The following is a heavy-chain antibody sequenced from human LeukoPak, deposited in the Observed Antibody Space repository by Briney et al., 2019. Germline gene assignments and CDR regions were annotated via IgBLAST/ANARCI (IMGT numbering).Heavy chain of an antibody. Sequence: ASVEVSCKASGYSFNIFGMSWVRQAPGQGLEWMGWISAYNGKTHFAQKFRGRVTMTTDASTSTACMKLSSLTSDDTAVYYCARYFGSGTSDYWGQGTLVTVSS. CDR3: ARYFGSGTSDY. V-gene: IGHV1-18*01. CDR1: GYSFNIFG. D-gene: IGHD3-10*01. CDR2: ISAYNGKT. J-gene: IGHJ4*02.